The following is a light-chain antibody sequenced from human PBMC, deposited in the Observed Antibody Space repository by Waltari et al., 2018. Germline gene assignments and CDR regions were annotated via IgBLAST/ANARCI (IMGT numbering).Light chain of an antibody. J-gene: IGLJ3*02. V-gene: IGLV1-40*01. Sequence: QSVLTQPPSVSGAPGQRVTIPCSGSRSNIGSNHAIHWYQQLPGTAPKLLIYDVPNRPSGIPDRFSGSKSATSASLAITGLQAEDEADYYCQSYDSGLSAPVFGGGTKLTVL. CDR3: QSYDSGLSAPV. CDR1: RSNIGSNHA. CDR2: DVP.